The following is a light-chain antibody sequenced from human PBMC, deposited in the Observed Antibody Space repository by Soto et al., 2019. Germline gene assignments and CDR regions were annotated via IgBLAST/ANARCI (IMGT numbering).Light chain of an antibody. CDR1: QGINND. J-gene: IGKJ3*01. V-gene: IGKV1-6*01. CDR3: LQDFNCPRT. Sequence: AIQLTQSPSSLSADVGDRVTITCRASQGINNDVAWFQQRPGRAPKLLIYDAINVQSGVPSRSSGSGSGAYFRLTISSLQPEDSATDYCLQDFNCPRTFGPGTRVDI. CDR2: DAI.